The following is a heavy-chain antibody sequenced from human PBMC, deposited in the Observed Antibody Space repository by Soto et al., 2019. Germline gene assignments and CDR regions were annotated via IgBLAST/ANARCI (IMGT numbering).Heavy chain of an antibody. CDR1: GGSISSYY. CDR3: AGRYRASFDF. D-gene: IGHD2-2*02. J-gene: IGHJ4*02. V-gene: IGHV4-59*01. CDR2: IYYSGST. Sequence: SETLSLTCSVSGGSISSYYWSWIRQPPGKGLEWIGYIYYSGSTNYNPSLKSRVTISVDTSKNQFSLKLSSVTAADTALYYCAGRYRASFDFRAQGNLVTVSS.